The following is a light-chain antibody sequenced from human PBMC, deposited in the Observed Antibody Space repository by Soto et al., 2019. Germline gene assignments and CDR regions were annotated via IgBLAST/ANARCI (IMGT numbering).Light chain of an antibody. CDR1: SSDIGAYDH. CDR2: EVY. Sequence: QSALTQPPSASGSPGQSVTISCSGTSSDIGAYDHVSWYQHHPSKAPKLIIFEVYKRPSGVPDRFSGSKTGNTASLSVSGLQADDEADYYCSSFAGTNNYVFGPGTKVTVL. J-gene: IGLJ1*01. CDR3: SSFAGTNNYV. V-gene: IGLV2-8*01.